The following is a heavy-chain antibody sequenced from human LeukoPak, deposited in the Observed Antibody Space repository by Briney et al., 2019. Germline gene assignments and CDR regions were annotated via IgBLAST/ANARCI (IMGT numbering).Heavy chain of an antibody. CDR1: GFTFSDYY. CDR3: AKELTWYSSFDY. V-gene: IGHV3-30*18. CDR2: ISSDGTGK. D-gene: IGHD6-13*01. J-gene: IGHJ4*02. Sequence: GGSLRLSCAASGFTFSDYYMSWIRQAPGKGLEWVAVISSDGTGKFYADSVKGRFTISRDNSKNTLYLQMNSLRAEDTAVYSGAKELTWYSSFDYWGQGTLVTVSS.